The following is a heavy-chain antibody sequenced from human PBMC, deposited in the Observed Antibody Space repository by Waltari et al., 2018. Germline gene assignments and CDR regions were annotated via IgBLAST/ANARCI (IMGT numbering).Heavy chain of an antibody. CDR2: IYSGGKR. Sequence: EALLVESGGGMIQLGGYLRLSSAASGFNVNGNFLNWVRQDPGKGLHWVSTIYSGGKRFYADSVKGRFTLSRDDFTNILYLQMNSLRAEDTATYYCTRGSADDSWGQGTLVTVSS. V-gene: IGHV3-53*01. J-gene: IGHJ4*02. CDR3: TRGSADDS. D-gene: IGHD6-25*01. CDR1: GFNVNGNF.